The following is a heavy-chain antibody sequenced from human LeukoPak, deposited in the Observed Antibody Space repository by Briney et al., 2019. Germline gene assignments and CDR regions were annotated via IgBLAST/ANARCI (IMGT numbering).Heavy chain of an antibody. J-gene: IGHJ3*02. CDR2: IYHSGST. CDR3: ARDMAYSGSYHDAFDI. V-gene: IGHV4-38-2*02. Sequence: SETLSLTCTVSGYSISSGYYWGWIRQPPGKGLEWIGSIYHSGSTYYNPSLKSRVTISVDTSKNQFSLKLSSVTAADTAVYYCARDMAYSGSYHDAFDIWGQGTMVTVSS. D-gene: IGHD1-26*01. CDR1: GYSISSGYY.